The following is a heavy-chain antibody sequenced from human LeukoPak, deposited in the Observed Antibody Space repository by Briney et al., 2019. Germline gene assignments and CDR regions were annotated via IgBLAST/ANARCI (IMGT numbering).Heavy chain of an antibody. J-gene: IGHJ4*02. CDR1: GGSISSSNW. Sequence: PSETLSLTCAVSGGSISSSNWWSWVRQPPGKGLEWIGEIYHSGSTNYNPSLKSRVTISVDKSKNQFSLKLSSVTAADTAVYYCASHDTAMVRNFDYWGQGTLVTVSS. CDR3: ASHDTAMVRNFDY. V-gene: IGHV4-4*02. D-gene: IGHD5-18*01. CDR2: IYHSGST.